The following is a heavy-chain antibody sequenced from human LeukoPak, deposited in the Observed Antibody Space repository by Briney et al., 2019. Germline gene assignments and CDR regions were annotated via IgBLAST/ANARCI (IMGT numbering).Heavy chain of an antibody. CDR1: GFTVSSNY. CDR2: IYSGGST. Sequence: GGSLRLSCAASGFTVSSNYMSWVRQAPGKGLEWVSVIYSGGSTYYADSVKGRFTISRDNSKNTLYLQMNSLRAEDTAVYYCARASSGYPVSPAFDIWGQGTMVTVSS. CDR3: ARASSGYPVSPAFDI. V-gene: IGHV3-53*01. D-gene: IGHD3-22*01. J-gene: IGHJ3*02.